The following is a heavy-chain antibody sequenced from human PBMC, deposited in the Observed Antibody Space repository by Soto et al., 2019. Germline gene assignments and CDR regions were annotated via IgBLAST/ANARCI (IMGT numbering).Heavy chain of an antibody. J-gene: IGHJ4*01. CDR2: ISYDGSNK. Sequence: DSGGGVVQPGRSLRLSCAASGFTFSSYAMHWVRQAPGKGLEWVAVISYDGSNKYYADSVKGRFTISRDNSMNTLYLQMNSLRAEDTAVYYCAGKLSGWYYFDYWGQGTIFTVSS. V-gene: IGHV3-30-3*01. D-gene: IGHD6-19*01. CDR3: AGKLSGWYYFDY. CDR1: GFTFSSYA.